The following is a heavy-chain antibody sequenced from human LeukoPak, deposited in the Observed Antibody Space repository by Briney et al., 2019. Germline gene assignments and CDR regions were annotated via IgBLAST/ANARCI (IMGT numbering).Heavy chain of an antibody. D-gene: IGHD3-10*01. V-gene: IGHV4-39*01. CDR2: IFYSGTT. CDR1: GDSISSSTYC. CDR3: ARQKAFRNYYGSGTLREVDY. J-gene: IGHJ4*02. Sequence: PSETLSLTCTVSGDSISSSTYCWGWIRQPPGKGLEWIGSIFYSGTTFYSPSLKSRATISVDTSKNQFSLNLSYVTAADTAVYYCARQKAFRNYYGSGTLREVDYWGQGTLVTVFS.